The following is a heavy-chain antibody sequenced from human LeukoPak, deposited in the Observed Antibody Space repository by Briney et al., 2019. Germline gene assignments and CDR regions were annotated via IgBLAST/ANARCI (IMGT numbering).Heavy chain of an antibody. Sequence: GGSLRLSCTASGFNFRNAWMCWVRQAPGKGLEWVSVIYSGGSTYYADSVKGRFTISRDNSKNTLYLQMNSLRAEDTAVYYCARGRAGTYDYWGQGTLVTVSS. D-gene: IGHD1-26*01. CDR3: ARGRAGTYDY. CDR2: IYSGGST. V-gene: IGHV3-66*01. J-gene: IGHJ4*02. CDR1: GFNFRNAW.